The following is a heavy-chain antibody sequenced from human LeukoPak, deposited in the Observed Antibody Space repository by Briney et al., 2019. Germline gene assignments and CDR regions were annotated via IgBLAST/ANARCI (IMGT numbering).Heavy chain of an antibody. CDR3: ARETYSSSSYYFDY. CDR1: GFTFNTYG. D-gene: IGHD6-6*01. Sequence: PGGSLRLFCVASGFTFNTYGMNWVRQAPGKGLEWVAVISHHGSNKFYADSVKGRFTISRDNSNNMVYLQMNSLRAEDTAVYYCARETYSSSSYYFDYWGQGTLVTVSS. J-gene: IGHJ4*02. CDR2: ISHHGSNK. V-gene: IGHV3-30*03.